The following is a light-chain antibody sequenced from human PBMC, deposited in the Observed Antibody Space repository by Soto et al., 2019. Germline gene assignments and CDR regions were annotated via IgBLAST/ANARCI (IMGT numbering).Light chain of an antibody. CDR2: EVI. J-gene: IGLJ1*01. CDR3: SSYRTGGSYV. Sequence: QSALTQPASVPGSPGQSITISCTGTSSDVGGYEYVSWYQQYPGKAPKLMIYEVIDRPAGAPRRFSGSKSGNTASLTITGLQAEDEADYYCSSYRTGGSYVFGTGTKLTVL. V-gene: IGLV2-14*01. CDR1: SSDVGGYEY.